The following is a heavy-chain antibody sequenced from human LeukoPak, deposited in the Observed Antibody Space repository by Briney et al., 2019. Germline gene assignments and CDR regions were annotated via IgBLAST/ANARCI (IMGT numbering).Heavy chain of an antibody. J-gene: IGHJ4*02. D-gene: IGHD1-26*01. V-gene: IGHV4-34*01. CDR3: ARDSGSYSRVPTDY. Sequence: SETLSLTCAVYGGSFSGYYWSWIRQPPGKGLEWIGEINHSGSTNYNPSLKSRVTISVDTSKNQFSLKLSSVTAADTAVYYCARDSGSYSRVPTDYWGQGTMVTVS. CDR2: INHSGST. CDR1: GGSFSGYY.